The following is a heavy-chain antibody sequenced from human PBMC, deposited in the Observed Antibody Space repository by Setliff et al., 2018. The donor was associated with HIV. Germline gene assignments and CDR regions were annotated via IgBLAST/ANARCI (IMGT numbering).Heavy chain of an antibody. CDR2: ISTYNGNT. CDR1: GCTFTAFG. J-gene: IGHJ3*02. V-gene: IGHV1-18*01. CDR3: AKDPSVTVTTI. Sequence: GASVKVSCKASGCTFTAFGMNWLRQAPGQGPEWMGWISTYNGNTNYAQKFQGRVTMTTDTSTSTVYMELRSLRSDDTAVYYCAKDPSVTVTTIWGQGTMVTVSS. D-gene: IGHD4-17*01.